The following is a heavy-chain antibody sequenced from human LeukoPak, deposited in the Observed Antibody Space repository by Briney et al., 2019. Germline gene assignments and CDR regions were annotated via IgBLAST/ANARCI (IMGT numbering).Heavy chain of an antibody. CDR1: GYSFTSFW. CDR3: ARRGAAAGLGY. D-gene: IGHD6-13*01. CDR2: IYPGDSDT. J-gene: IGHJ4*02. Sequence: GESLQISCKGSGYSFTSFWIGWVRQMPGKGLEWMGIIYPGDSDTKYSPSFQGQVTISADKSIGTAYLQWSSLKASDTAIYYCARRGAAAGLGYWGQGTLVTVSS. V-gene: IGHV5-51*01.